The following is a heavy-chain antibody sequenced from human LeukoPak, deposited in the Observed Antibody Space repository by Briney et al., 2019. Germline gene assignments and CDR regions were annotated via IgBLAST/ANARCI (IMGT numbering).Heavy chain of an antibody. CDR2: ISWDGGST. CDR3: ARRAGAYTHPYDY. Sequence: GGSLRLSCAASGFTFDDYAMHWVRQAPGKGLEWVSLISWDGGSTYYADSVKGRFTISRDNSKNTLYLQMNSLRAEDTAVYYCARRAGAYTHPYDYWGQGTLVTVSS. D-gene: IGHD3-16*01. CDR1: GFTFDDYA. J-gene: IGHJ4*02. V-gene: IGHV3-43D*03.